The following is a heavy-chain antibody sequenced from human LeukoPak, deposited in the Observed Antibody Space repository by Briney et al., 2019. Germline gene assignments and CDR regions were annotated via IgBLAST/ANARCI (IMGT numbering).Heavy chain of an antibody. CDR3: ARAMRSGYDY. CDR1: GFTFSNYG. J-gene: IGHJ4*02. CDR2: ISSSSDAI. Sequence: GRSLRLSCAASGFTFSNYGMNWVRQAPGKGLEWVSYISSSSDAIYYADSVKGRFTISRDNAKNSLYLEMNSLRDEDTAVYYCARAMRSGYDYWGQGTLVIVSS. V-gene: IGHV3-48*02. D-gene: IGHD5-12*01.